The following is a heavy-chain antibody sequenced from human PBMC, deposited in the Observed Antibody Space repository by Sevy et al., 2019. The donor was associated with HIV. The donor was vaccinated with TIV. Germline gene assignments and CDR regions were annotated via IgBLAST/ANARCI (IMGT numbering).Heavy chain of an antibody. V-gene: IGHV3-21*01. D-gene: IGHD6-13*01. Sequence: GGSLRLSCVGSGFNFNKHFMVWVRQAPGRGLQWVSSISSGSGYIFYSDSVRGRFTISRDNAKNSLFLEMNNLGVEDTAVYYCTREASAAGTSFGLDVWGQGTTVTVSS. CDR3: TREASAAGTSFGLDV. CDR1: GFNFNKHF. J-gene: IGHJ6*02. CDR2: ISSGSGYI.